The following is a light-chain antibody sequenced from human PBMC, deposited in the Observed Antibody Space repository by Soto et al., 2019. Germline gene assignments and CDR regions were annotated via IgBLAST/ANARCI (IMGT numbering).Light chain of an antibody. J-gene: IGKJ1*01. Sequence: EIVMTQSPVTLSVSPGERATLSCRASQTIGSNLVWYQQRPGQAPRLLIYGAFTRAAGVPARFSGSGSGTEFTLTISSLQSEDSAVYYCQQFNNWPRTLGQGTKV. CDR1: QTIGSN. CDR2: GAF. V-gene: IGKV3-15*01. CDR3: QQFNNWPRT.